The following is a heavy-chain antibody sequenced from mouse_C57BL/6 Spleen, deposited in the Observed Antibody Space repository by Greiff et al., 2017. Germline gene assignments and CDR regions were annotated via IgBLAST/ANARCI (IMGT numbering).Heavy chain of an antibody. CDR2: LDPSDSYT. D-gene: IGHD1-1*01. J-gene: IGHJ3*01. CDR1: GYNFTSYW. Sequence: VKLQQPGAELVMPGASVKLSCKASGYNFTSYWMHWVKQRPGQGLEWIGELDPSDSYTNYNQKFKGKSTWTVDKSSSTAYMQLSSLTSEDSAVYYCVGGSSPFAYWGQGTLVTVSA. CDR3: VGGSSPFAY. V-gene: IGHV1-69*01.